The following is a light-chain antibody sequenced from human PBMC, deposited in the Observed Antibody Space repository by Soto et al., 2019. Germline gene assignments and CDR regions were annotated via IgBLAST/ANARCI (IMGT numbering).Light chain of an antibody. Sequence: QSVLTQPASVSGSPGQSITISCTGTSSDVGGYKYVSWYQLHPGKAPKLMIYEVSNRPSGISNRFSASKSGNMASLTISGLQAEDEADYYCFSYTSSTAYVFGTGTKLTVL. V-gene: IGLV2-14*01. CDR3: FSYTSSTAYV. CDR2: EVS. J-gene: IGLJ1*01. CDR1: SSDVGGYKY.